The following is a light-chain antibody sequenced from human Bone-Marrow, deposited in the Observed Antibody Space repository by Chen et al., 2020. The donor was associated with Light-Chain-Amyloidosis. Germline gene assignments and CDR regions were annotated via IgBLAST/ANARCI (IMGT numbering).Light chain of an antibody. CDR3: KSADSIGTYEVI. Sequence: YELPQPPSVSVSKGQTARITCSGDDLPTKYAYWYQQQPGQAPVLVIHRDTERPSGISERFSGASSGTTATLTISGVQAEDEADYHCKSADSIGTYEVIFGGGTKLTVL. J-gene: IGLJ2*01. CDR1: DLPTKY. V-gene: IGLV3-25*03. CDR2: RDT.